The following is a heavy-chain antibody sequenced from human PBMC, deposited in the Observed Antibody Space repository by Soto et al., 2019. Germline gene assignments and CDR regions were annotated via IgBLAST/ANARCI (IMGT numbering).Heavy chain of an antibody. V-gene: IGHV3-23*01. Sequence: GGSLRLSCAASGFTFSSYAMSWVRQAPGKGLEWVSAISGSGGSTYYADSVKGRFTISRDNSKNTLYLQMNSLRAEDTAVYYCAKGLYCSGGSCYDYYYGMDVWGQGTTVTVSS. J-gene: IGHJ6*02. CDR3: AKGLYCSGGSCYDYYYGMDV. CDR1: GFTFSSYA. CDR2: ISGSGGST. D-gene: IGHD2-15*01.